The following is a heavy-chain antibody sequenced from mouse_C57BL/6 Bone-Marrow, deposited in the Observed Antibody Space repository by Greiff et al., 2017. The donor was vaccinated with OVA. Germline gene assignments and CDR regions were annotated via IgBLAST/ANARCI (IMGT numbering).Heavy chain of an antibody. CDR1: GYTFTSYW. D-gene: IGHD2-4*01. CDR2: IHPNSGST. Sequence: QVQLQQPGAELVKPGASVKLSCKASGYTFTSYWMHWVKQRPGQGLEWIGMIHPNSGSTNYNEKFKSKATLTVDKSSSTAYMQLSRLTSEDSAVYYCARKRGLRRGYYFDYWGQGTTLTVSS. V-gene: IGHV1-64*01. CDR3: ARKRGLRRGYYFDY. J-gene: IGHJ2*01.